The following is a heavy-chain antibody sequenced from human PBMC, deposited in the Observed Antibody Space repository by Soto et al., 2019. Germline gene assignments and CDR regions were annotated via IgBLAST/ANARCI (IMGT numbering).Heavy chain of an antibody. D-gene: IGHD2-21*01. V-gene: IGHV4-34*01. J-gene: IGHJ6*02. CDR3: ARVRVSYYGMDV. CDR1: GGSFSGYY. CDR2: INHSGST. Sequence: PSETLSLTCAVYGGSFSGYYGSWIRQPPGKGLEWIGEINHSGSTNYNPSLKSRVTISVDTSKNQFSLKLSSVTAADTAVYYCARVRVSYYGMDVWGQGTTVTVSS.